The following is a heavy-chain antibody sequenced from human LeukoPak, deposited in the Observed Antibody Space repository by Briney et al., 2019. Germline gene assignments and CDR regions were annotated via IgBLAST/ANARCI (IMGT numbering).Heavy chain of an antibody. CDR3: ARDPYHYYDSSGYMIDY. CDR2: INPSGGST. CDR1: GYTFTSYY. J-gene: IGHJ4*02. V-gene: IGHV1-46*01. Sequence: ASVKVSCKASGYTFTSYYMHWVRQAPGQGLEWMGIINPSGGSTSYAQKFQGRVTMTRDMSMSTVYMELSSLRSEDTAVYYCARDPYHYYDSSGYMIDYWGQGTLVTVSS. D-gene: IGHD3-22*01.